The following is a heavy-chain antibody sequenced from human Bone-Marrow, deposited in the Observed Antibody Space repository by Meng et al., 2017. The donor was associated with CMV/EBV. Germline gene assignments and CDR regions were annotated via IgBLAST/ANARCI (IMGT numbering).Heavy chain of an antibody. D-gene: IGHD5-24*01. J-gene: IGHJ3*02. CDR3: ATSYGYNSPDAFDI. Sequence: SETLSLTCAVYGGSFSGYYWSWIRQPPGKGLEWIGEINHSGSTNYNPSLKSRVTISVDTSKNQFSLKLSYVTAADTAVYYCATSYGYNSPDAFDIWGQGTMVTVSS. CDR1: GGSFSGYY. CDR2: INHSGST. V-gene: IGHV4-34*01.